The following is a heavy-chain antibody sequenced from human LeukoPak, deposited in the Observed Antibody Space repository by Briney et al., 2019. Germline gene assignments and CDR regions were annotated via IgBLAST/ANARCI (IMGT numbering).Heavy chain of an antibody. D-gene: IGHD6-19*01. CDR1: GFIFSSYW. CDR2: IHPDGSET. CDR3: VRLGVEAGMDY. V-gene: IGHV3-7*04. Sequence: GGSLRLSCKASGFIFSSYWMGWVRQVPGPGQEWVANIHPDGSETSYVDSVQGRFTISRDNAKKTMFLQTHSLGDEDAAVYICVRLGVEAGMDYWGQGTLVTVSS. J-gene: IGHJ4*02.